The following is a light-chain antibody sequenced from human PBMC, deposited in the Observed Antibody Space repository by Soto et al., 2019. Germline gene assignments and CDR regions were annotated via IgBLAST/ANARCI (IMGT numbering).Light chain of an antibody. CDR2: LKSDGSH. CDR1: SGHSSYA. V-gene: IGLV4-69*01. Sequence: QSVLTQSPSASASLGASVKLTCTLSSGHSSYAIAWHQQQSEKGPRNLMKLKSDGSHTKGDGIPDRFSGSSSGAERYLTISSLQSEDEADYYCQTWGSDSVVFGGGTKLTVL. CDR3: QTWGSDSVV. J-gene: IGLJ2*01.